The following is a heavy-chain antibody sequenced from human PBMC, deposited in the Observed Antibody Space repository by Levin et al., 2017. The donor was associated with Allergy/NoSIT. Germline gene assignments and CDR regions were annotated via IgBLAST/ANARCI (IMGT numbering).Heavy chain of an antibody. CDR1: GGSISGYY. V-gene: IGHV4-59*01. CDR3: ARTHDSSGWYFYAFDS. J-gene: IGHJ3*02. Sequence: SETLSLTCTVSGGSISGYYWSWIRQPPGKGLEWIGYIYYSGSTNYNPPLKSRVTISIATSKNQFSLKLSSVTAADTAIYYCARTHDSSGWYFYAFDSWGPGKMVTVSS. D-gene: IGHD6-19*01. CDR2: IYYSGST.